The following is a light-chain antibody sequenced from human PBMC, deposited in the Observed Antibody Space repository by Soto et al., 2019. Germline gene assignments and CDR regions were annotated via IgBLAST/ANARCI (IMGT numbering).Light chain of an antibody. J-gene: IGLJ2*01. CDR2: ETS. CDR3: LLSYSDTRSGV. V-gene: IGLV7-46*01. Sequence: QAVVTQEPSLTVSPGGTVTLTCGCSTGAVTSGHYPYWFQQKPGQAPRTLIYETSNKYSWTPARFSGSLLGDKAALTLSGXXXXXEAEYYCLLSYSDTRSGVXGGGTKLTVL. CDR1: TGAVTSGHY.